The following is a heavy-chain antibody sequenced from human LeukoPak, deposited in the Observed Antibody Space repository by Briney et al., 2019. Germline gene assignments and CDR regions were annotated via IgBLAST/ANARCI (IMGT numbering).Heavy chain of an antibody. V-gene: IGHV3-9*01. CDR2: ISWNSGSI. Sequence: PGGSLRLSCAASGFTVSSNYMSWVRQAPRKGLEWVSGISWNSGSIGYADSVKGRFTISRDNAKNSLYLQMNSLRAEDTALYYCAKDITDSSSWSLIRGFDYWGQGTLVTVSS. CDR1: GFTVSSNY. CDR3: AKDITDSSSWSLIRGFDY. J-gene: IGHJ4*02. D-gene: IGHD6-13*01.